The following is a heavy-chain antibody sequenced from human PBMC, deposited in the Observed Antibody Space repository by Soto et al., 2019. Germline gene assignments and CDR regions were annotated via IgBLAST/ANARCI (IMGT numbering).Heavy chain of an antibody. V-gene: IGHV4-59*01. Sequence: QVQLQESGPGLVKPSETLSLTCTVSGGSISSYYWSWIRQPPGKGLEWIGYIYYSGSTNYNPCLKSHATLSVATSQNPFSLQLSSVTAAENGLYYCATRYRAQFYYWGQGTLATVSS. CDR1: GGSISSYY. CDR3: ATRYRAQFYY. CDR2: IYYSGST. J-gene: IGHJ4*02. D-gene: IGHD3-16*02.